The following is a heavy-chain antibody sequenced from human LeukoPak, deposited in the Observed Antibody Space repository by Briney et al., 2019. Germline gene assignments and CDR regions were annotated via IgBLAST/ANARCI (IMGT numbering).Heavy chain of an antibody. Sequence: GASVKVSCKASGYTFTSYGISWVRQAPGQGLEWMGWISAYNGNTNYAQKLQGRVTMTTDTSTSTAYTELRSLRSDDTAVYYCARPYGGNVGWFDPWGQGTLVTVSS. V-gene: IGHV1-18*01. D-gene: IGHD4-23*01. CDR1: GYTFTSYG. CDR3: ARPYGGNVGWFDP. J-gene: IGHJ5*02. CDR2: ISAYNGNT.